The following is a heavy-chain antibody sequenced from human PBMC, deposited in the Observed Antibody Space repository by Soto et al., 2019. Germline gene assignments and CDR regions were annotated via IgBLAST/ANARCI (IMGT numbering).Heavy chain of an antibody. CDR1: GYTFTSYG. V-gene: IGHV1-18*01. D-gene: IGHD3-9*01. CDR3: ARDFDWLLSTPLDAFDI. Sequence: ASVKVSCKASGYTFTSYGISWVRQAPGQGLEWMGWISAYNGNTNYAQKLQGRVTMTTDTSTSTAYMELRSLRSDDTAVYYCARDFDWLLSTPLDAFDIWGQGTMVTVSS. CDR2: ISAYNGNT. J-gene: IGHJ3*02.